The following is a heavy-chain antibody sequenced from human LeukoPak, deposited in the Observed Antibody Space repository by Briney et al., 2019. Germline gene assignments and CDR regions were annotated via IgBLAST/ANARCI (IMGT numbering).Heavy chain of an antibody. D-gene: IGHD2-21*01. V-gene: IGHV3-33*06. CDR3: AKETGPYSAFDY. J-gene: IGHJ4*02. CDR1: GFHFSTFG. Sequence: QPGRSLRLSCAASGFHFSTFGMHWVRQAPGKGLEWLAVIWDNGRNQFYADSVKVRFTVSRDNSRNTLSLQMNSLRVEATAVYYCAKETGPYSAFDYWGQGLLVAVSS. CDR2: IWDNGRNQ.